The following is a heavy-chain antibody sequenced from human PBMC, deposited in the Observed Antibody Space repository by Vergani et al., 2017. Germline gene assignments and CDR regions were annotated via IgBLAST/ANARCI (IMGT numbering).Heavy chain of an antibody. Sequence: QVQLVQSGAEVKKPGASVKVSCKASGYTFTGYYMHWVRQAPGQGLEWMGWINPNSGGTNYAQKFQGRVTMTRDTSISKAYMELRRLRSDDTAVYYCARDLVVGSTCYYYGMDVWGQGTTVTVSS. J-gene: IGHJ6*02. CDR1: GYTFTGYY. CDR3: ARDLVVGSTCYYYGMDV. V-gene: IGHV1-2*02. CDR2: INPNSGGT. D-gene: IGHD1-26*01.